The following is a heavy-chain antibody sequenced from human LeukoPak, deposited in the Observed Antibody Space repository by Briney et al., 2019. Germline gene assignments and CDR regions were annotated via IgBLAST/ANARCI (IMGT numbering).Heavy chain of an antibody. CDR3: ARHRSRGVY. J-gene: IGHJ4*02. D-gene: IGHD3-10*01. Sequence: KPGGSLRLSCAASGFTFSSYHMHWVRQAPGKGLEWVSSITSSSHIYCADSVKGRFTISRDNAKSSLYLQMNSLRPEDTAVYYCARHRSRGVYWGQGTLVTVSS. V-gene: IGHV3-21*01. CDR2: ITSSSHI. CDR1: GFTFSSYH.